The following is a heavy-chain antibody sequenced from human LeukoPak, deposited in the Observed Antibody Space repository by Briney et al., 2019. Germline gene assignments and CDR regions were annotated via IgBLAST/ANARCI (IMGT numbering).Heavy chain of an antibody. Sequence: SETLSLTCTVSGGSISSSSYYWGWIRQPPGKGLEWIGSIYYSGSTYYNPSLKSRVTISVDTSKNQFSLKLSSVTAADTAVYXXXXXXXXYDILTGYYSLYYFDYWGQGTLVTVSS. CDR1: GGSISSSSYY. CDR2: IYYSGST. J-gene: IGHJ4*02. D-gene: IGHD3-9*01. CDR3: XXXXXXYDILTGYYSLYYFDY. V-gene: IGHV4-39*07.